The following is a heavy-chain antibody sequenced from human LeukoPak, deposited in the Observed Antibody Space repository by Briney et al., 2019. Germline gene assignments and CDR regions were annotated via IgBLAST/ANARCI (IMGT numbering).Heavy chain of an antibody. D-gene: IGHD3-16*02. CDR1: GFTFDDYG. V-gene: IGHV3-20*04. Sequence: GGSLRLSCAASGFTFDDYGMSWVRQAPGKGLEWVSNINWNGDSTGYADSVKGRFTISRDNGKNQLYLQMNSLRAEDTALYYWAKWGCYGDNCYLFDCRLQGTLDGVSS. J-gene: IGHJ4*02. CDR2: INWNGDST. CDR3: AKWGCYGDNCYLFDC.